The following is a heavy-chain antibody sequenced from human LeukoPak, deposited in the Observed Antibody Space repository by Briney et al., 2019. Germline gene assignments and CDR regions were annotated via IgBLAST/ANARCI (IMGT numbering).Heavy chain of an antibody. J-gene: IGHJ4*02. CDR1: GFTFSSYW. V-gene: IGHV3-7*01. CDR3: ARDPEMEKERDGLDH. D-gene: IGHD5-24*01. CDR2: IREDGSDK. Sequence: GGSLRLSCAPSGFTFSSYWMSWVRQAPGKGLEWVANIREDGSDKHYVDSVRGRFTISRDNAKNSLHLQMNSLRAEDTATYYCARDPEMEKERDGLDHWGQGTLVIVSS.